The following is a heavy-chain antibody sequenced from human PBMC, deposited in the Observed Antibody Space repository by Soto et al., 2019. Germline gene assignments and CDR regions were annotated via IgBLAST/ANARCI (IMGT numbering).Heavy chain of an antibody. D-gene: IGHD6-19*01. V-gene: IGHV1-18*01. CDR1: GYTFTSYG. CDR3: ARDASRWDSSGWSGT. CDR2: ISAYNGNT. Sequence: ASVKVSCKASGYTFTSYGISWVRQAPGQGLEWMGWISAYNGNTNYAQKLQGRVTMTTDTSTSTAYMELRSLRSDDTAVYYCARDASRWDSSGWSGTWGQGTLVTVSS. J-gene: IGHJ5*02.